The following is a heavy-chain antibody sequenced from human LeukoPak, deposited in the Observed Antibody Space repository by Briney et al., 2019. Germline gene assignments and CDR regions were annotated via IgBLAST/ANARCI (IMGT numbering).Heavy chain of an antibody. CDR2: ISYDGSNK. V-gene: IGHV3-30-3*01. J-gene: IGHJ4*02. CDR3: ARDDVSNY. D-gene: IGHD3-16*01. CDR1: GFTFSSYA. Sequence: PGGTLRLSCAASGFTFSSYAMHWVRQAPGKGLEWVAVISYDGSNKYYAGSVKGRFTISRDNSKNTLYLQMNSLRAEDTAVYYCARDDVSNYWGQGTLVTV.